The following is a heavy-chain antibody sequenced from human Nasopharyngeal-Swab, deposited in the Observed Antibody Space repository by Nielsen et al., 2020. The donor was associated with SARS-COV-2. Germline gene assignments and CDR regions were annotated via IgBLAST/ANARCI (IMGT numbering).Heavy chain of an antibody. Sequence: WVRQAPGQGLEWMGWISVYNGDTNYAQKLQGRVTMTTDTSTSTAYMELRSLRSGDTAVYYCARDRRGGYCSSTSCYGNDYWGQGTLVTVSS. D-gene: IGHD2-2*01. J-gene: IGHJ4*02. V-gene: IGHV1-18*01. CDR3: ARDRRGGYCSSTSCYGNDY. CDR2: ISVYNGDT.